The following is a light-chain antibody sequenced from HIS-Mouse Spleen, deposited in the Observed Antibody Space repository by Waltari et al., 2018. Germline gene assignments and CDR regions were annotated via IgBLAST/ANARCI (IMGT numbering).Light chain of an antibody. CDR2: GAS. J-gene: IGKJ1*01. CDR1: QSVSSSY. Sequence: IVLTQSPGTLSLSPGERATLSCRASQSVSSSYLAGYQQKPGQAPRLLIYGASSRATGIPDRFSGSGSGTDFTLTISRLEPEDFAVYYCQQYGSSPPTFGQGTKVEIK. CDR3: QQYGSSPPT. V-gene: IGKV3-20*01.